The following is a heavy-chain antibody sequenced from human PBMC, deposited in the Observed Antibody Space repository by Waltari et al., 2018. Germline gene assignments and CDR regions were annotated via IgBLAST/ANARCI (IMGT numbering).Heavy chain of an antibody. V-gene: IGHV4-59*11. CDR3: ARGGGYSSSSPYYYYGMDV. Sequence: QVQLQESGPGLVKPSETLSLTCTVSGGSISSHYWSWIRQPPGKGLEWIGYIYYSGSTNYNPSLKSRVTISVDTSKNQFSLKLSSVTAADTAVYYCARGGGYSSSSPYYYYGMDVWGQGTTVTVSS. J-gene: IGHJ6*02. D-gene: IGHD6-6*01. CDR2: IYYSGST. CDR1: GGSISSHY.